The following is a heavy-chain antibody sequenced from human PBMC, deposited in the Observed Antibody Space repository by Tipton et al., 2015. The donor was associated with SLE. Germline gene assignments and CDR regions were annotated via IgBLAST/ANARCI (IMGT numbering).Heavy chain of an antibody. CDR1: GYTFTNYG. Sequence: QLVQSGAEVKKPGASVKVSCKASGYTFTNYGVSWVRQAPGHGLEWVAWISAYNGNTDYAQKLRGRVTVTTDTSTNTAYLELRSLTSDDTALYYCARDVPASGSHLLDSWGQGTLVTVSS. CDR3: ARDVPASGSHLLDS. D-gene: IGHD6-13*01. V-gene: IGHV1-18*01. CDR2: ISAYNGNT. J-gene: IGHJ4*02.